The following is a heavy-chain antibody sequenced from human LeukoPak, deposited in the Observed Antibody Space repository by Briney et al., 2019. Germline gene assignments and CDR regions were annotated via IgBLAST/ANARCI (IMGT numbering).Heavy chain of an antibody. J-gene: IGHJ4*02. CDR3: ANHLACGSTSCPSFDD. CDR2: ISDRGSYI. V-gene: IGHV3-21*01. Sequence: GGSLRLSSTASGFTFNTYSMNWVRQAPGKGLEWVASISDRGSYIYYTDSVKGRFTITRDNAKNSLYLQMNSLRADDTAVYYCANHLACGSTSCPSFDDWGQGTLVTVSS. D-gene: IGHD2-2*01. CDR1: GFTFNTYS.